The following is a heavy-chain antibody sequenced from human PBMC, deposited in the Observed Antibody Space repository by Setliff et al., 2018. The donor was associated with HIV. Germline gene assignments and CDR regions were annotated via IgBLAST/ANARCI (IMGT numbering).Heavy chain of an antibody. CDR1: GFRFSDYT. CDR3: ARGGGQYCSGGSCSSRFHYYYYYMDV. V-gene: IGHV3-23*01. J-gene: IGHJ6*03. CDR2: ISGSGDTI. D-gene: IGHD2-15*01. Sequence: GGSLRLSCAPSGFRFSDYTMTWVRQAPGKGLECVSGISGSGDTIYYADSVKGRFTISRDNSKNTLYLQMNSLRAADTAVYYCARGGGQYCSGGSCSSRFHYYYYYMDVWGTGTTVTVSS.